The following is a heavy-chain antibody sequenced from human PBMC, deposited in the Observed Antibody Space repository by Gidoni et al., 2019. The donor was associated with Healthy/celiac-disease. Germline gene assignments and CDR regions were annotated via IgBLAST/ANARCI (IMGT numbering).Heavy chain of an antibody. D-gene: IGHD3-22*01. CDR3: ARLSSYDSSGYYFDF. V-gene: IGHV5-51*01. CDR2: IYPGDSDT. CDR1: GYSFTSYW. J-gene: IGHJ4*02. Sequence: EVQLVQSGAEGKKPGESLKISCKGHGYSFTSYWRGLVRQMPGKGLECMGCIYPGDSDTRYSPSFQGQVTISADKSISTAYLQWSSLKASDTAMYYGARLSSYDSSGYYFDFWGQGTLVTVSS.